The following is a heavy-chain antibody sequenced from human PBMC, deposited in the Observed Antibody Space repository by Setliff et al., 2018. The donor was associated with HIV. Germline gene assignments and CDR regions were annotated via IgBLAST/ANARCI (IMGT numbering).Heavy chain of an antibody. D-gene: IGHD3-16*02. V-gene: IGHV1-69*13. Sequence: GASVKVSCKASGGTFSSYGISWVRQAPGQGLEWMGGITPISGTANYAQKFQGRVTIAADEFTSTAYMELSSLRSEDTAVYYCVRGGQCYRSTYYYYYMDVWGKGTTVTVSS. CDR3: VRGGQCYRSTYYYYYMDV. J-gene: IGHJ6*03. CDR1: GGTFSSYG. CDR2: ITPISGTA.